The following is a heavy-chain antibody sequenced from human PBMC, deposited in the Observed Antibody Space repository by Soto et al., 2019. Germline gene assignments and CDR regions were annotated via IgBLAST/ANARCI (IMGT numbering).Heavy chain of an antibody. Sequence: QVQLVQSGAEVKKPGSSVKVFCKASGGTFSNYTISWVRQAPGQGPEWMGGIIPGFGTTDYEQKFQGRVTITADGSTSTAYMKLSSLSSADTAVYYCARSSPYIVVRKPTGNQDYYGMDVWGQGTTVTVSS. CDR1: GGTFSNYT. CDR2: IIPGFGTT. V-gene: IGHV1-69*01. J-gene: IGHJ6*02. D-gene: IGHD2-2*01. CDR3: ARSSPYIVVRKPTGNQDYYGMDV.